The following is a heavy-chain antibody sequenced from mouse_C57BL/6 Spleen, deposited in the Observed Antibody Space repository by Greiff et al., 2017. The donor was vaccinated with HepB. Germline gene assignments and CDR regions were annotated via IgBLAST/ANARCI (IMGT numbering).Heavy chain of an antibody. CDR2: IYPGNSDT. V-gene: IGHV1-5*01. D-gene: IGHD1-1*01. J-gene: IGHJ2*01. CDR1: GYTFTSYW. CDR3: TRLVEGPLYFDY. Sequence: EVQLQQSGTVLARPGASVKMSCKTSGYTFTSYWMHWVKQRPGQGLEWIGAIYPGNSDTSYNQKFKGKAKLTAVTSASTAYMELSSLTNEDSAVYYCTRLVEGPLYFDYWGQGTTLTVSS.